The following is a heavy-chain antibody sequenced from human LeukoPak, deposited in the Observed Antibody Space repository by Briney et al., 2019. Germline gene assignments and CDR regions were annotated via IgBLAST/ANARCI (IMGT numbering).Heavy chain of an antibody. J-gene: IGHJ5*02. Sequence: PGGSLRLSCAASGFIVSSNYMSWVRQAPGKGLELVSLITSGGSTYYADSVKRRFTISRDNSKNKLYLQMNSLRAEDTAVYYCARAVCGGGPWGQGTLVTVSS. D-gene: IGHD2-21*01. CDR3: ARAVCGGGP. V-gene: IGHV3-53*01. CDR2: ITSGGST. CDR1: GFIVSSNY.